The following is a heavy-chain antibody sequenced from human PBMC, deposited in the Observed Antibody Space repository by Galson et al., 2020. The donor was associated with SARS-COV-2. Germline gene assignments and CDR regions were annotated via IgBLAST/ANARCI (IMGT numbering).Heavy chain of an antibody. V-gene: IGHV1-69*01. CDR3: ARGRYCSSTSCYAHLNWFDP. CDR2: IIPTLGTS. Sequence: TSWVRQAPGQGLEWMGGIIPTLGTSNYAQKFQGRVTITADESTSTAYMELSSLRSDDTAVYYCARGRYCSSTSCYAHLNWFDPWGQGTLVTVSS. J-gene: IGHJ5*02. D-gene: IGHD2-2*01.